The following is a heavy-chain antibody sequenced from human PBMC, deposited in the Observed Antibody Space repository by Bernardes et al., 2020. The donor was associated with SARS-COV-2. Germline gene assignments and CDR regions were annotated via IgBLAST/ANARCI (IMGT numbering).Heavy chain of an antibody. J-gene: IGHJ6*02. CDR3: ARSGVVPYGMDV. CDR2: ISSSSSYI. V-gene: IGHV3-21*01. Sequence: GSLRLSCAASGFTFSSYSMNWVRQAPGKGLEWVSSISSSSSYIYYADSVKGRFTISRDNAKNSLYLQMNSLRAEDTAVYYCARSGVVPYGMDVWGQGTTVTVSS. D-gene: IGHD3-3*01. CDR1: GFTFSSYS.